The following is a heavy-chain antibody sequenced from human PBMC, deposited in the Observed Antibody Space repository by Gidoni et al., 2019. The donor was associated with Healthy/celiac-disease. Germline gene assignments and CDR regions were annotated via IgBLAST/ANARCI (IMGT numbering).Heavy chain of an antibody. V-gene: IGHV4-34*01. CDR1: GGSFSGYS. J-gene: IGHJ5*02. CDR3: ARGPTVFLPYSSSWYSPYWFDP. Sequence: QVQLQQWGAGLLKPSETLSLTCAVYGGSFSGYSRSWLRQPPGKGLEWIGEINHSGSTNYNPSLKRRVTISVDTSKNQFSLKLSSGTAADTAVYYCARGPTVFLPYSSSWYSPYWFDPWGQGTLVTVSS. CDR2: INHSGST. D-gene: IGHD6-13*01.